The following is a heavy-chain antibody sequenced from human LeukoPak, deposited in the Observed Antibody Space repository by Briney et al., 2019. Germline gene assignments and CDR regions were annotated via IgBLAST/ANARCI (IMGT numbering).Heavy chain of an antibody. CDR1: GGSFSGYY. CDR3: ARARSGSHYVYYYGMDV. CDR2: INHSGST. D-gene: IGHD1-26*01. J-gene: IGHJ6*02. V-gene: IGHV4-34*01. Sequence: PSETLSLTCAVYGGSFSGYYWSWIRQPPGKGLEWIGEINHSGSTNYNPSLKSRVTISVDTSKNQFSLKLSSVTAADTAVYYCARARSGSHYVYYYGMDVWGQGTTVTVSS.